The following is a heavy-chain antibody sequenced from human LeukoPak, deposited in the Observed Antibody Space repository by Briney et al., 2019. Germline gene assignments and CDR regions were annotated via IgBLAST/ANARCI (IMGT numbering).Heavy chain of an antibody. D-gene: IGHD3-22*01. CDR1: GYTFTSYD. CDR3: ARVDRDYYDSSGYYYFDY. Sequence: ASVKVSCKASGYTFTSYDINWVRQAPGQGLEWMGGIIPIFGTANYAQKFQGRVTITADESTSTAYMELSSLRSEDTAVYYCARVDRDYYDSSGYYYFDYWGQGTLVTVSS. J-gene: IGHJ4*02. V-gene: IGHV1-69*13. CDR2: IIPIFGTA.